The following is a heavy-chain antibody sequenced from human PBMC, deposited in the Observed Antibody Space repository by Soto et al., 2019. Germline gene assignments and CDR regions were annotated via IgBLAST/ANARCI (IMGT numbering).Heavy chain of an antibody. CDR2: IYYSGST. Sequence: VQLQESGPGLVKPSETLSLTCTVSDGSISSYWWSWIRQAAGKGLEWIGYIYYSGSTNYNPSLKSRVTISVDTSKNQFSLKLSSVTAADTAVYYCARVWGGAFDIWGQGTMVTVSS. D-gene: IGHD3-10*01. CDR3: ARVWGGAFDI. CDR1: DGSISSYW. J-gene: IGHJ3*02. V-gene: IGHV4-59*01.